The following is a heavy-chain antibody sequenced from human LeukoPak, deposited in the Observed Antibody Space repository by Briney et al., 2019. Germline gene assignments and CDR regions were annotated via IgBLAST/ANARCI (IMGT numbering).Heavy chain of an antibody. J-gene: IGHJ5*02. D-gene: IGHD4-17*01. Sequence: PSQTLSLTCTVSGGSISSGDYYWSWIRQPPGKGLEWIGYIYHSGSTHFNPSLKSRVTISVDTSKNQFSLKLSSVTAADTAVYFCARAVTVTTYNAWGQGTLVTVSS. CDR2: IYHSGST. CDR1: GGSISSGDYY. V-gene: IGHV4-30-4*01. CDR3: ARAVTVTTYNA.